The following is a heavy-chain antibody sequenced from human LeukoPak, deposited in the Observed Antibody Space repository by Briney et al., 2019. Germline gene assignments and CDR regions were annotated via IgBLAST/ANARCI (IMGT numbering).Heavy chain of an antibody. V-gene: IGHV3-30*04. J-gene: IGHJ6*03. CDR1: GFTFSSYA. Sequence: GRSLRLSCAASGFTFSSYAMHWVRQAPGKGLECVAVISYDGSNKYYADSVKGRFTISRDNSKNTLYLQMNSLRAEDTAVYYCARDGTHGSGSSYYYYYYMDVWGKGTTVTVSS. CDR3: ARDGTHGSGSSYYYYYYMDV. D-gene: IGHD3-10*01. CDR2: ISYDGSNK.